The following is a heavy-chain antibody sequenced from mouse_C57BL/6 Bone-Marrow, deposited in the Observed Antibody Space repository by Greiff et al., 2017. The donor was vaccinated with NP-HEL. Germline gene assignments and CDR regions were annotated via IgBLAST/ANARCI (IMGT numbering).Heavy chain of an antibody. CDR2: ISSGGDYI. Sequence: EVKLMESGEGLVKPGGSLKLSCAASGFTFSSYAMSWVRQTPEKRLEWVAYISSGGDYIYYVDTVKGRFTISRDNARNTLYLQMSSLKSEDTAMYYCTRDLGYDGTAWFAYWGQGTLVTVSA. CDR3: TRDLGYDGTAWFAY. D-gene: IGHD2-3*01. CDR1: GFTFSSYA. V-gene: IGHV5-9-1*02. J-gene: IGHJ3*01.